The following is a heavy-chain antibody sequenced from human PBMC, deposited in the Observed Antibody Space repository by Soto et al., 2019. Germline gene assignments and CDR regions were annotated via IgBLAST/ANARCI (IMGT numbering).Heavy chain of an antibody. CDR3: AGYPWATGMVRGGPFDY. CDR1: GYTFTSYG. J-gene: IGHJ4*02. Sequence: QVQLVQSGAEVKKPGASVKVSCKASGYTFTSYGISWVRQAPGQGLEWMGWISAYNDNTNYAQKLQGRVTMTTDTSTSTAYMELRSLRSDDTAVYYCAGYPWATGMVRGGPFDYWGQGTLVTVST. D-gene: IGHD3-10*01. CDR2: ISAYNDNT. V-gene: IGHV1-18*01.